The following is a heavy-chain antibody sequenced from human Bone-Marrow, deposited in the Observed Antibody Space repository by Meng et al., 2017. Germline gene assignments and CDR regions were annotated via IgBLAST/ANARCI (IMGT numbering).Heavy chain of an antibody. CDR3: VRGGRDGYNYFSY. CDR1: GFTFSAYE. J-gene: IGHJ4*02. Sequence: GESLKISCAASGFTFSAYEMNWVRQAPGKGLEWVSYITTSGSTIYYADSVKGRVTISRDNAKNSLYLQMNSLRAEDTAVYYCVRGGRDGYNYFSYWGQGTLVTVSS. V-gene: IGHV3-48*03. CDR2: ITTSGSTI. D-gene: IGHD5-24*01.